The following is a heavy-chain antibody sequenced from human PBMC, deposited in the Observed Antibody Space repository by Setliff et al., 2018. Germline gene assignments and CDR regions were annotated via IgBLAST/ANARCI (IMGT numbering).Heavy chain of an antibody. V-gene: IGHV4-38-2*01. J-gene: IGHJ6*02. D-gene: IGHD6-13*01. CDR3: ARSAGYSSSWYNYYYGMDV. CDR2: IYRSGST. Sequence: PSETLSLTCAVSGYSISSGYYWGWIRQSPGKGLEWIGSIYRSGSTYYNPSLRSRVSITLDTSRNEFSLRLSSVTAADTAVYYCARSAGYSSSWYNYYYGMDVWGQGTTVTVSS. CDR1: GYSISSGYY.